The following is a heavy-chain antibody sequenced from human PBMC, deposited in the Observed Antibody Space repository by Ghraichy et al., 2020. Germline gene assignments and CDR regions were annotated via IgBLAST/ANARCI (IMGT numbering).Heavy chain of an antibody. Sequence: ASMKVSCKASGYTFTSYAMHWVRQAPGQRLEWMGWINAGNGNTKYSQKFQGRVTITRDTSASTAYMELSSLRSEDTAVYYCARALRQLVSHYYYYYMDVWGKGTTVTVSS. V-gene: IGHV1-3*01. CDR3: ARALRQLVSHYYYYYMDV. CDR1: GYTFTSYA. D-gene: IGHD6-6*01. CDR2: INAGNGNT. J-gene: IGHJ6*03.